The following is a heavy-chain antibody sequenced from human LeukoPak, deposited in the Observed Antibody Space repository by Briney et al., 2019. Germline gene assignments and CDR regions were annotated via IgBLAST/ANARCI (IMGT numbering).Heavy chain of an antibody. V-gene: IGHV5-51*01. CDR3: ARVGYCSSTSCEGYYYGMDV. D-gene: IGHD2-2*01. CDR2: IYPGDSDT. Sequence: GESLKISCKGSGYSFTSYWIGWVRQMPGKGLEWMGIIYPGDSDTRYGPSFQGQVTISADKSISTAYLQWSSLKASDTAMYYCARVGYCSSTSCEGYYYGMDVWGQGTTVTVSS. J-gene: IGHJ6*02. CDR1: GYSFTSYW.